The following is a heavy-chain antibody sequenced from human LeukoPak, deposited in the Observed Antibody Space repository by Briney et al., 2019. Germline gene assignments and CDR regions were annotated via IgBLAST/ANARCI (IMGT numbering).Heavy chain of an antibody. CDR1: GDSISSSSYY. J-gene: IGHJ6*03. Sequence: SETLSLTCNVSGDSISSSSYYWSWIRVPPGKGLEWIGSIYYAGSTYYNPSLKSRVTISVDTSKNQFSLRLSSVTAADTALYYCARTGGSFYFYYYMDVWGKGTAVTVSS. D-gene: IGHD1-26*01. V-gene: IGHV4-39*07. CDR3: ARTGGSFYFYYYMDV. CDR2: IYYAGST.